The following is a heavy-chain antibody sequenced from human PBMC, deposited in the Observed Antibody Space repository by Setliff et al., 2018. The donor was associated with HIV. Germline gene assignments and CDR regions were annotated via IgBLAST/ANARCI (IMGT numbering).Heavy chain of an antibody. CDR2: IYYSGAT. V-gene: IGHV4-31*03. D-gene: IGHD2-21*01. Sequence: SETLSLTCTVSGDSISSGGYYWSWIRQLPGKGLEWIGYIYYSGATYYNPSLKNRVTISLDTSKSQFSLKLTSVTAADTAVYYCARGRYFRDISDSLFDFWGQGTLVTVSS. J-gene: IGHJ4*02. CDR3: ARGRYFRDISDSLFDF. CDR1: GDSISSGGYY.